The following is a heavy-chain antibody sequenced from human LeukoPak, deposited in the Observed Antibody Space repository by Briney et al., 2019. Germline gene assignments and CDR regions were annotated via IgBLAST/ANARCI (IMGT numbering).Heavy chain of an antibody. CDR1: GFSFSRYA. D-gene: IGHD6-13*01. V-gene: IGHV3-23*01. CDR2: INSNCGSK. J-gene: IGHJ4*02. Sequence: GGSLRLSCAASGFSFSRYAMSGVRRAPARGLEWVSAINSNCGSKFYADIVKDGFTNPSHNHKHTLFLLTNSLTYESTAVYYCVEGVWRQLTFWGEGTLVIVSS. CDR3: VEGVWRQLTF.